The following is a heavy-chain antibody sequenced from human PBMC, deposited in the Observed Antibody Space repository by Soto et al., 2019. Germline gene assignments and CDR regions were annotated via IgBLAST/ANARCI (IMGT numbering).Heavy chain of an antibody. Sequence: RWPQHDTRQGLEWMGWISGYTGKTNYAQNLQGRVTMTTDTSTTTAYMELRSLRSDDTAVYYCARVFSPGEQPWFLAAAVSEIWGNGTVV. J-gene: IGHJ3*02. CDR2: ISGYTGKT. D-gene: IGHD3-3*01. CDR3: ARVFSPGEQPWFLAAAVSEI. V-gene: IGHV1-18*01.